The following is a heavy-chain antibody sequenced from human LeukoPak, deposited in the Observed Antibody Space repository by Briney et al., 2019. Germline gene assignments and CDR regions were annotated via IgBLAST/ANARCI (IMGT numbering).Heavy chain of an antibody. CDR3: ARGGGGMTVALLDQ. CDR2: ISSSSSYI. D-gene: IGHD6-19*01. CDR1: GFTFSSYS. J-gene: IGHJ4*02. V-gene: IGHV3-21*01. Sequence: GGSLRLSCAASGFTFSSYSMNWVRQAPGKGLEWVSSISSSSSYIYYADSVKGRFTISRDNAKNSLYLQMNSLRAEDTAVYYCARGGGGMTVALLDQWGQGTPVTVSS.